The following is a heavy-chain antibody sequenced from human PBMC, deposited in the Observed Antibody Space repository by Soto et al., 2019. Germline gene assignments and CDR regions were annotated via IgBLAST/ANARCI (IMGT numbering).Heavy chain of an antibody. V-gene: IGHV3-64*01. J-gene: IGHJ5*02. D-gene: IGHD3-10*01. CDR2: ISSNGGST. CDR3: ERGAYYYGSGSRSPFDP. CDR1: GFTFSSYA. Sequence: EVQLVESGGGLVQPGGSLRLSCAASGFTFSSYAMHWVRQAPGKGLEYVSAISSNGGSTYYANSVKGRFTISRDNSKNTLYLQMGRLRAEDMAVYYCERGAYYYGSGSRSPFDPWGQGTLVAVSS.